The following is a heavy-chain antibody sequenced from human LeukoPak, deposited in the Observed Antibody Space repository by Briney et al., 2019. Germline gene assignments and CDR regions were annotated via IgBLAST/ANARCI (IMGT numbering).Heavy chain of an antibody. J-gene: IGHJ4*02. Sequence: GGSLRLSCAVSGLTFSNSWMDWVRQAPGKGLEWVASINPDGNKKYSADSVKGRFTISRDNAENSLYLQMNSLRVEDTAFYYCARDLAYSRLDYWGQGMLVTVSS. V-gene: IGHV3-7*01. D-gene: IGHD5-18*01. CDR1: GLTFSNSW. CDR3: ARDLAYSRLDY. CDR2: INPDGNKK.